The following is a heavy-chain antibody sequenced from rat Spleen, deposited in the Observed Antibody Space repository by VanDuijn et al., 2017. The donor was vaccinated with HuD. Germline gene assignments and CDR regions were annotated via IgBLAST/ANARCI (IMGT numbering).Heavy chain of an antibody. CDR1: GFTFNNYG. CDR2: ISTGGGNT. V-gene: IGHV5S13*01. Sequence: EVQLVESGGGLVQPGRSLKLSCAASGFTFNNYGMAWVRQAPTKGLEWVASISTGGGNTYYRNSVKGRFTISRDNAKNTLYLQMDSLRSEDTATYYCAKEGDGGYSSYPNWFAYWGQGTLVTVSS. CDR3: AKEGDGGYSSYPNWFAY. D-gene: IGHD1-8*01. J-gene: IGHJ3*01.